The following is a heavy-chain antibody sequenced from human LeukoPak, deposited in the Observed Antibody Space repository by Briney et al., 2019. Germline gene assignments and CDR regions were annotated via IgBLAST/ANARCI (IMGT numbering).Heavy chain of an antibody. CDR2: ISHSGSTT. J-gene: IGHJ4*02. CDR1: GFTFGDYV. V-gene: IGHV3-11*04. D-gene: IGHD4-11*01. Sequence: GGSLRLSCTASGFTFGDYVMSWVRQAPGKGLEWVSYISHSGSTTYYADSVKGRFTISRDNAKNSLYLQMNSLRAEDTAVYYCARSWASNYGDYWGQGTLVTVSS. CDR3: ARSWASNYGDY.